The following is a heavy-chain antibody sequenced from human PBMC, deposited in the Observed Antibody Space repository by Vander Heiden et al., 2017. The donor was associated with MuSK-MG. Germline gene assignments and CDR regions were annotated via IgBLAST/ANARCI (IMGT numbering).Heavy chain of an antibody. J-gene: IGHJ6*03. Sequence: QVQLQQWGAGLLKPSETLSLTCAIYGGSSNGYYWSWIRQPPGKGLEWIGEILHSGGTNYNPYLKSRVTISIDTSEKHFSLKVNSVTAADTGVYYCARRDYSGFMDVWGNGTTVPVSS. CDR3: ARRDYSGFMDV. D-gene: IGHD5-12*01. CDR2: ILHSGGT. V-gene: IGHV4-34*12. CDR1: GGSSNGYY.